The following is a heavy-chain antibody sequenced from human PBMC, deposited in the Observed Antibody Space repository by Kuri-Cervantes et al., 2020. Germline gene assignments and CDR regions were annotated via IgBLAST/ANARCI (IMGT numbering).Heavy chain of an antibody. Sequence: ASVKVSCKASGYTFTSYYIHWVRQAPGQGLEWMGLINTSGGSRNYAQKFQDRVTMTTDTSTSTAYMELRSLGSDDTAVYYCARAGAVGYSGSYGACDYWGQGTLVTVSS. V-gene: IGHV1-46*01. CDR1: GYTFTSYY. CDR3: ARAGAVGYSGSYGACDY. J-gene: IGHJ4*02. D-gene: IGHD1-26*01. CDR2: INTSGGSR.